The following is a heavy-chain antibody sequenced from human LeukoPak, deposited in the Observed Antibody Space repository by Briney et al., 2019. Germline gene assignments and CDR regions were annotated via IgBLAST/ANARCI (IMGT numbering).Heavy chain of an antibody. CDR2: IYYSWST. CDR1: GGSISSSTFY. D-gene: IGHD3-10*01. J-gene: IGHJ4*02. Sequence: SVTLSLTCTVSGGSISSSTFYWGWIRQPPGKGLGCIGAIYYSWSTHYNPSLKSRVTISVDTSKNQFSLNLSSVTAADTALYYCARGWYASGSYSPPGEWGQGTLVTVSS. CDR3: ARGWYASGSYSPPGE. V-gene: IGHV4-39*01.